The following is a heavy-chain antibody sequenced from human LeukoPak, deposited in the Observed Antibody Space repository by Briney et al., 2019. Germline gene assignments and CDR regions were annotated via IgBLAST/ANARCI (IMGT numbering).Heavy chain of an antibody. CDR2: ISSSSDTI. Sequence: GGSLRLSCAASGFPFSTYNMHWLRQAPGKGLEWVSSISSSSDTIYYADSVKGRFTISRDNAKNSLNLQMSSLRAEDTAVYYCARDKPYSGSSYDFDFWGQGTLVTVSS. V-gene: IGHV3-48*01. CDR1: GFPFSTYN. J-gene: IGHJ4*02. CDR3: ARDKPYSGSSYDFDF. D-gene: IGHD1-26*01.